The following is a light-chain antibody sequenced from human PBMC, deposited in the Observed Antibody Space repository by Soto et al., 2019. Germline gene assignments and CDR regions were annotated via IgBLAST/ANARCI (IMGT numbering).Light chain of an antibody. CDR1: SSKIGNNY. CDR3: GTWDNSLSAVV. J-gene: IGLJ2*01. V-gene: IGLV1-51*01. Sequence: QSVLTQPPSVSAAPGQKVTISCSGSSSKIGNNYVSWYQQLPGTAPKLLIYDNNKRPSGIPDRFSGSKSGTSATLGITGLQTGDEADYYCGTWDNSLSAVVFGGGTKLTVL. CDR2: DNN.